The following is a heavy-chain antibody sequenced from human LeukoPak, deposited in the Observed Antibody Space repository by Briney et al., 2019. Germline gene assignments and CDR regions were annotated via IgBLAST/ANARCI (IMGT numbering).Heavy chain of an antibody. V-gene: IGHV3-21*01. CDR2: ISSSSSYI. D-gene: IGHD5-18*01. CDR3: ARDGLPTVDTAMVYYFDY. CDR1: GFTFSSYS. Sequence: GGSLRLSCAASGFTFSSYSMNWVRQAPGKGLEWVSSISSSSSYIYYADSVKGRSTISRDNAKNSLYLQMNSLRAEDTAVYYCARDGLPTVDTAMVYYFDYWGQGTLVTVSS. J-gene: IGHJ4*02.